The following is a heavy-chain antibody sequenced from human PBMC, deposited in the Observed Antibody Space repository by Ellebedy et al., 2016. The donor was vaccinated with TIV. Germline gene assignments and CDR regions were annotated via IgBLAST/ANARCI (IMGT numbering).Heavy chain of an antibody. J-gene: IGHJ6*03. CDR2: ITGSGAST. CDR1: GFTFNSYA. V-gene: IGHV3-23*01. CDR3: ASRRSSSTFSTMDV. D-gene: IGHD2/OR15-2a*01. Sequence: GGSLRFSCAASGFTFNSYAMSWVRQAPGKGLEWVSGITGSGASTYYADAVKGRFTISRDNSKNTLYLQVNSLRAEDTAVYYCASRRSSSTFSTMDVWGKGTTVTVSS.